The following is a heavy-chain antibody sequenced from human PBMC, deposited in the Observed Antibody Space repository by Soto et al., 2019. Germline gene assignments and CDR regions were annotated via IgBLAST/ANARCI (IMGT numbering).Heavy chain of an antibody. CDR3: ARDPNGDYVGAFDF. CDR1: TFSLSPYA. V-gene: IGHV3-23*01. CDR2: ITGTGGGT. Sequence: EVQLLESGGGLIQPGGSLRLSCTASTFSLSPYALTRVRQAPGKRLEWVASITGTGGGTYYADSLKGRFTISRDNFKNTLYLQMNSLRAEDTAVYYCARDPNGDYVGAFDFWGQGTMVTVSS. J-gene: IGHJ3*01. D-gene: IGHD4-17*01.